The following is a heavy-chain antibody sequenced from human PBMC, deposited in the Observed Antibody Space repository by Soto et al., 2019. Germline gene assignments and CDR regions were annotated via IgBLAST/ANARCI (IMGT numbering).Heavy chain of an antibody. D-gene: IGHD3-10*01. CDR3: ARVPTDYYGSGTFDY. J-gene: IGHJ4*02. CDR1: GYSISSGYY. Sequence: LSLTCAVSGYSISSGYYWGWIRQPPGKGLEWIGSIYHSGSTYYNPSLKSRVTISVDTSKNQFSLKLSSVTAADTAVYYCARVPTDYYGSGTFDYWGQGTLVTVS. V-gene: IGHV4-38-2*01. CDR2: IYHSGST.